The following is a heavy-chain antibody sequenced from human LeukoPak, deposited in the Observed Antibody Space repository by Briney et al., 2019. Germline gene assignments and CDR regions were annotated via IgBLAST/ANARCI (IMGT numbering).Heavy chain of an antibody. CDR3: ARDRRLGDLDY. V-gene: IGHV3-48*01. J-gene: IGHJ4*02. CDR2: ISSSSSTI. D-gene: IGHD1-26*01. Sequence: GGSLRLSCAASGFTFSSYAMSWVRQAPGKGLEWVSYISSSSSTIYYADSVKGRFTISRDNAKNSLYLQMNSLRAEDTAVYYCARDRRLGDLDYWGQGTLVTVSS. CDR1: GFTFSSYA.